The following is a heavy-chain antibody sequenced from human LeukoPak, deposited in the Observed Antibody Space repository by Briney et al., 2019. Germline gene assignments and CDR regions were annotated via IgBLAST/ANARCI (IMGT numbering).Heavy chain of an antibody. CDR2: IYPGDSDT. V-gene: IGHV5-51*01. CDR3: ARHREPGVAAAGYYYYMDV. Sequence: GESLQISCKGSGYGFTSYWIGWVRQMPGKGLEWMGIIYPGDSDTRYSPSFQGQVTISADKSISTAYLQWSSLKASDTAMYYCARHREPGVAAAGYYYYMDVWGKGTTVTISS. D-gene: IGHD6-13*01. J-gene: IGHJ6*03. CDR1: GYGFTSYW.